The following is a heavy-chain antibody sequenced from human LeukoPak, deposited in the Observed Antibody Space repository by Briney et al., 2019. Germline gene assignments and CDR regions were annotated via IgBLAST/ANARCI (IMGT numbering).Heavy chain of an antibody. Sequence: GGSLRLSCAASGFTFDDYAMHWVRQAPGKGLEWVSGISWNSGSIGYADSVKGRFTISRDNAKNSLYLQMNSLRAEDTALYYCAKSPWSGNYYYGMDVWGQGTTVTVSS. J-gene: IGHJ6*02. CDR3: AKSPWSGNYYYGMDV. D-gene: IGHD3-3*01. CDR2: ISWNSGSI. CDR1: GFTFDDYA. V-gene: IGHV3-9*01.